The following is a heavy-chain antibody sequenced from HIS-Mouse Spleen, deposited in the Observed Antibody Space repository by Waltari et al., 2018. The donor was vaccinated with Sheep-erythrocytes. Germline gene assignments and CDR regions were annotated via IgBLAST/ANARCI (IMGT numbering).Heavy chain of an antibody. Sequence: QVQLVQSGAEVKKPGSSVKVSCKASGGTCSSHAISWVRQAPGQGLEWRGGIIPIFGTANYAQKFQGRVTITADESTSTAYMELSSLRSEDTAVYYCARDRIVGATWAAFDIWGQGTMVTVSS. CDR1: GGTCSSHA. D-gene: IGHD1-26*01. CDR2: IIPIFGTA. J-gene: IGHJ3*02. V-gene: IGHV1-69*01. CDR3: ARDRIVGATWAAFDI.